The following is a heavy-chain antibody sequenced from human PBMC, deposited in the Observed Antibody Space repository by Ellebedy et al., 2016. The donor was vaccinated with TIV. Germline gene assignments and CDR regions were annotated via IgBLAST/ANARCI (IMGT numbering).Heavy chain of an antibody. J-gene: IGHJ6*02. V-gene: IGHV3-48*04. Sequence: GESLKISXAASGFTFSSYSMNWVRQAPGKGLEWVAFIKSSTNSISYADSVKGRFTISRDNANNSLYLQMNSLRGDDTAIYYCARDGYHYAMDVWGQGTTVTVSS. CDR3: ARDGYHYAMDV. D-gene: IGHD3-16*01. CDR1: GFTFSSYS. CDR2: IKSSTNSI.